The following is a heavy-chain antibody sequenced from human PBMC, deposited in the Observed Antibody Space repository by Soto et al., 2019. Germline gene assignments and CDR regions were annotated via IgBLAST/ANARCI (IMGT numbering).Heavy chain of an antibody. J-gene: IGHJ4*02. CDR1: GFSVTANY. CDR2: IYSGGST. V-gene: IGHV3-53*01. Sequence: EVQVVESGGGLIQPGGSLRLSCEVSGFSVTANYMGWVRQAPEKGLEWVSVIYSGGSTYYVDSVKGRFSISRDISKNTLYLQMNSLRAEDTAVYYCHGYGYWGQGTLVTVSS. D-gene: IGHD5-12*01. CDR3: HGYGY.